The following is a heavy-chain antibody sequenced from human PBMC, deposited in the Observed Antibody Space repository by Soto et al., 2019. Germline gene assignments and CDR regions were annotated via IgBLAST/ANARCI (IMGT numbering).Heavy chain of an antibody. CDR2: IDTSGHST. V-gene: IGHV3-74*01. CDR3: AKDSWYFDL. J-gene: IGHJ4*02. CDR1: GFVFTNFW. D-gene: IGHD6-13*01. Sequence: GGSLRLSCEASGFVFTNFWMHWVRHVPGKGLVWVARIDTSGHSTNYAESVKGRFTISRDNAKNTVSLQMNSLKVEDTGVYYCAKDSWYFDLWSQGSQVTVSS.